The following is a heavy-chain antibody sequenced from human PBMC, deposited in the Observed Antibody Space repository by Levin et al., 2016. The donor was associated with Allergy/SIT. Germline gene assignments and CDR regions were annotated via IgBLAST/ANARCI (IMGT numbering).Heavy chain of an antibody. CDR2: ISGSSTTL. CDR1: GFTFSNYN. CDR3: ARDRPWDSWYIDAFDL. Sequence: GESLKISCEASGFTFSNYNMNWVRQAPGKGLEWVSFISGSSTTLYYVDSVEGRFTVSRDNDNNRLYLQMSSLRDDDTAVYFCARDRPWDSWYIDAFDLWGQGTTVTVSS. V-gene: IGHV3-48*02. D-gene: IGHD6-13*01. J-gene: IGHJ3*01.